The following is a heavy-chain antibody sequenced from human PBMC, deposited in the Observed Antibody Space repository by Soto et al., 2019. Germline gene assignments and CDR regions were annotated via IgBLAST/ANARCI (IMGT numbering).Heavy chain of an antibody. J-gene: IGHJ2*01. CDR3: ARTYGSGFYRYFDL. V-gene: IGHV1-3*05. CDR2: INAGNGNT. D-gene: IGHD3-10*01. Sequence: QVQLVQSGAEEKKPGASVKVSGKASGYTFTSYAMHWVRQAPGQRLEWMGWINAGNGNTKYSQKFQGRVTITRDTSASTAYMELSSLRSEDTAVYYCARTYGSGFYRYFDLWGRGTLVTVSS. CDR1: GYTFTSYA.